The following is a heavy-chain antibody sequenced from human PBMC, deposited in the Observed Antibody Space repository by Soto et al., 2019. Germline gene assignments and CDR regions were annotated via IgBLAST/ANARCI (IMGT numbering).Heavy chain of an antibody. V-gene: IGHV4-31*03. CDR3: ASGLRPNYYYYYMDV. D-gene: IGHD3-3*01. CDR2: IYYSGST. CDR1: GGSISSGGYY. Sequence: PSETLSLTCTVSGGSISSGGYYWSWIRQHPGKGLEWIGYIYYSGSTYYNPSLKSRVTISVDTSKNQFSLKLSSVTAADTAVYNCASGLRPNYYYYYMDVWGKGTTVTVSS. J-gene: IGHJ6*03.